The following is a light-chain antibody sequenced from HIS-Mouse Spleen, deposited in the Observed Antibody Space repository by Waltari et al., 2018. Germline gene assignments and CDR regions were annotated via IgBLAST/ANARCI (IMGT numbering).Light chain of an antibody. J-gene: IGKJ1*01. V-gene: IGKV3-15*01. CDR2: CAS. CDR1: QSVSSN. CDR3: QQYNTWPPGT. Sequence: EIVMTQSPATLSASPGERATISCRASQSVSSNLAWYQQKPGQAPRLLIYCASTRATGIPARFSGSGSATEFTLTISSLQSEAFAVYYCQQYNTWPPGTFGQGTKVEIK.